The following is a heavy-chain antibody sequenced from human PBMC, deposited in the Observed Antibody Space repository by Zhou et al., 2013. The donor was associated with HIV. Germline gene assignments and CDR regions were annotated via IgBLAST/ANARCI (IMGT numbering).Heavy chain of an antibody. CDR3: ARDALFCSSHTCYYYYYYMDV. Sequence: QVQLMQSGAEVKKPGASVKVSCKASGYSFSGHYIFWVRQAPGEGLEWMGWINPNSGGTEYAQKFQGRVTMTRDTSISTAYMELTRLTSDDTAVYYCARDALFCSSHTCYYYYYYMDVWGVGYHGHRLL. J-gene: IGHJ6*03. CDR2: INPNSGGT. CDR1: GYSFSGHY. V-gene: IGHV1-2*02. D-gene: IGHD2-2*01.